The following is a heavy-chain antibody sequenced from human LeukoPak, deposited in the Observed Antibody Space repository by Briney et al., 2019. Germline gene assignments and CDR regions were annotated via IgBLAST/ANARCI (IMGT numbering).Heavy chain of an antibody. Sequence: SVKVSCKASGGTFSSYAISWVRQAPGQELEWMGRIIPILGIANYAQKFQGRVTITADKSTSTAYMELSSLRSEDTAVYYCARGSSGYGSAYYYYYGMDVWGQGTTVTVSS. CDR1: GGTFSSYA. J-gene: IGHJ6*02. CDR3: ARGSSGYGSAYYYYYGMDV. CDR2: IIPILGIA. V-gene: IGHV1-69*04. D-gene: IGHD6-19*01.